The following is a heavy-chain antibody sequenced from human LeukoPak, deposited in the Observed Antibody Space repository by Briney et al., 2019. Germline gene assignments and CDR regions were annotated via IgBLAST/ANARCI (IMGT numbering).Heavy chain of an antibody. D-gene: IGHD3/OR15-3a*01. CDR2: INPNSGGT. CDR1: GYTFTGYY. V-gene: IGHV1-2*02. J-gene: IGHJ3*02. CDR3: ARAGWTDAFDI. Sequence: ASVKVYCTASGYTFTGYYIHWVRQAPGQGLELMARINPNSGGTNYAQKFQGSVTMTRDTSITTTYMELSRLRSDDTAVYYCARAGWTDAFDIWGQGTMVTVSS.